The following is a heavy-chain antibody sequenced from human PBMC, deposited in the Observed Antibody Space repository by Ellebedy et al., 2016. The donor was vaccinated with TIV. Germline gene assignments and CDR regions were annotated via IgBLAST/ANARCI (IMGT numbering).Heavy chain of an antibody. CDR3: AGYRVDTAMAK. V-gene: IGHV5-51*01. CDR2: IYPGDSDT. J-gene: IGHJ4*02. Sequence: GESLKISCKGSGYSFTSYWIGWVRQMPGKGLEWMGIIYPGDSDTRYSPSFQGQVTIPTDKSISTADLQWSSLKASDTAMYYCAGYRVDTAMAKWGQGTLVTVSS. D-gene: IGHD5-18*01. CDR1: GYSFTSYW.